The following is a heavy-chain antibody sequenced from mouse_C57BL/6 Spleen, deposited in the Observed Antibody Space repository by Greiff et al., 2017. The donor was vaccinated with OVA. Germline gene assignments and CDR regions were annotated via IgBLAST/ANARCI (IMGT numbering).Heavy chain of an antibody. CDR2: IYPGDGDT. J-gene: IGHJ2*01. Sequence: QVQLQQSGPELVKPGASVKISCKASGYAFSSSWMNWVKQRPGKGLEWIGRIYPGDGDTNYNGKFKGKATLTADKSSSTAYMQLSSLTSEDSAVYFCGGGDWWSSDYWGQSATLTVSS. D-gene: IGHD1-1*02. V-gene: IGHV1-82*01. CDR1: GYAFSSSW. CDR3: GGGDWWSSDY.